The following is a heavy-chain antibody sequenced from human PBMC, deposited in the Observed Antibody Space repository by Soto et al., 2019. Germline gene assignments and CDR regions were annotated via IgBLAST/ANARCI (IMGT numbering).Heavy chain of an antibody. J-gene: IGHJ5*02. Sequence: SETLSLTCTVSGGSISSYYWSWIRQPPGKGLEWIGYIYYTGTTNYNPSLKSRVTISVDTSKNQFSLKLSSVTTADTAVYYCKKLPWADYGGIFDPWGQRTLVTVSS. CDR2: IYYTGTT. D-gene: IGHD4-17*01. CDR3: KKLPWADYGGIFDP. V-gene: IGHV4-59*01. CDR1: GGSISSYY.